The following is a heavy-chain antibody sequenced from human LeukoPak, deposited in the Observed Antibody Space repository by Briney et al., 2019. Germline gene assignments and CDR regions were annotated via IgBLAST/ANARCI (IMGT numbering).Heavy chain of an antibody. V-gene: IGHV1-46*01. CDR1: GYTFTSYY. Sequence: ASVKVPCKASGYTFTSYYMHWVRQAPGQGLEWMGIINPSGGSTSYAQKFQGRVTMTRDTSTSTVYMELSSLRSEDTAVYYCARDLTDRGEYSSSPGPGDWGQGTLVTVSS. CDR3: ARDLTDRGEYSSSPGPGD. D-gene: IGHD6-6*01. J-gene: IGHJ4*02. CDR2: INPSGGST.